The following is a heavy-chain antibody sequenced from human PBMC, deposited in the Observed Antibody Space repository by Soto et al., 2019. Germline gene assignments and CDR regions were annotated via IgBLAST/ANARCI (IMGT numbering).Heavy chain of an antibody. CDR2: IYYSGST. CDR1: GGSMSSYY. J-gene: IGHJ4*02. V-gene: IGHV4-59*08. Sequence: PSETLSLTCTVSGGSMSSYYWSWIRQPPGKGLEWIGYIYYSGSTNYNPSLKSRVTISIDTSKSQLSLKLSSATAADTAVYYCARQDGSGLVYWGQGTLVTVSS. D-gene: IGHD3-10*01. CDR3: ARQDGSGLVY.